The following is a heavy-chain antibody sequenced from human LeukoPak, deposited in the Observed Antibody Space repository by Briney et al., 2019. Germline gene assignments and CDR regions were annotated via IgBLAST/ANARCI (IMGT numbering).Heavy chain of an antibody. V-gene: IGHV3-7*03. D-gene: IGHD6-19*01. CDR3: AKDMTAHIVVAVFDY. J-gene: IGHJ4*02. CDR1: GFTFSSYW. CDR2: IKQDGSEK. Sequence: GGSLRLSCAASGFTFSSYWMSWVRQAPGKGLEWVANIKQDGSEKYYVDSVKGRFTISRDNAKNSLYLQINSLRAEDTALYYCAKDMTAHIVVAVFDYRGQGTLVTVSS.